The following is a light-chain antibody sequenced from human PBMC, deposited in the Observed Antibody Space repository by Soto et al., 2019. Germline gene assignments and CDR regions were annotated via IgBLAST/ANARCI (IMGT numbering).Light chain of an antibody. J-gene: IGLJ1*01. CDR3: AGWDGSLKGFV. V-gene: IGLV1-44*01. CDR2: ENN. CDR1: ASNIGRDP. Sequence: QSALNQPPSASGAPGQRVNISCSGSASNIGRDPVNWYQQVPGTAPKLLIYENNHRPSGVPDRFSGSKSGTSASLVISGLQSEDEAEYFCAGWDGSLKGFVFGTGTKVTVL.